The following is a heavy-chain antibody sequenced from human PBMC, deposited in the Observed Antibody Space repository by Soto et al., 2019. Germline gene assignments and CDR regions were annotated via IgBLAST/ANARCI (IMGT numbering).Heavy chain of an antibody. CDR1: GGSIRSNNFH. CDR2: IYYSGST. D-gene: IGHD6-13*01. CDR3: ARRERAAGTDWWFDP. V-gene: IGHV4-39*01. Sequence: SETLSLTFTVHGGSIRSNNFHWGWIRQPPGKGLEWIGSIYYSGSTYYSPSLKSRVTISVDTSKNQFSLKLSSVTAADTAVYYCARRERAAGTDWWFDPWGQGTLVT. J-gene: IGHJ5*02.